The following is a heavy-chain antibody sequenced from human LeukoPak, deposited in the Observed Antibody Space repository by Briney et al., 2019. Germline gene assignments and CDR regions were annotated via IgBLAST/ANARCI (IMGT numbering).Heavy chain of an antibody. CDR3: ARLKVGTTHPDY. D-gene: IGHD1-26*01. CDR2: FYYSGFT. CDR1: DDSISRSSYY. V-gene: IGHV4-39*01. J-gene: IGHJ4*02. Sequence: SETLSLTCSVSDDSISRSSYYWGWIRQPPGKGLEWTGTFYYSGFTYYNPSLKNRVTISVDTSKNQFSLKLSSVTAEDTAVYYCARLKVGTTHPDYWGQGTLVTVSS.